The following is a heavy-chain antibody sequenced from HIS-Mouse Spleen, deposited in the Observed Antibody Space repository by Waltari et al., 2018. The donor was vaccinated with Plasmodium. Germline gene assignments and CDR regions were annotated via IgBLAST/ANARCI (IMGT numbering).Heavy chain of an antibody. D-gene: IGHD1-7*01. V-gene: IGHV4-39*07. CDR1: GGSISSSSYY. J-gene: IGHJ4*02. CDR2: IYYSGST. CDR3: ARDRITGTSYFDY. Sequence: QLQLQESGPGLVKPSETLSLTCTVSGGSISSSSYYCGWLRQPPGKGLEWIGSIYYSGSTYYNPSLKSRVTISVDTSKNQFSLKLSSVTAADTAVYYCARDRITGTSYFDYWGQGTLVTVSS.